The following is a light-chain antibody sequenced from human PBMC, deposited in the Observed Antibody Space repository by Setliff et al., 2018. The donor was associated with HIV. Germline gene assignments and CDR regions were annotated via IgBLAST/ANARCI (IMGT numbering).Light chain of an antibody. CDR3: SSYTSSSTLSYV. V-gene: IGLV2-14*01. J-gene: IGLJ1*01. CDR1: SSDVGGYNY. Sequence: QSVLTQPASVSGSPGQSITISCTGTSSDVGGYNYVSWYQQHPGKAPKLMIYEVSNRPSGVSNRCSGSKSGNTASLTISGLQAEDEADYYCSSYTSSSTLSYVFGTGTKV. CDR2: EVS.